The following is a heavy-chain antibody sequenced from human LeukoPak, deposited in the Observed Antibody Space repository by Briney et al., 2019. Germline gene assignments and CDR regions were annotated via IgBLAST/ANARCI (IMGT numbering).Heavy chain of an antibody. V-gene: IGHV4-34*01. CDR3: ARGRGSSWYPRANWFDP. CDR1: GGSFSGYY. Sequence: PSETLSLTCAVYGGSFSGYYWSWIRQPPGKGLEWIGEINHSGSTNYNPSLKSRVTISVDTSKNQFSLKLSSVTAADTAVYYCARGRGSSWYPRANWFDPWGQGTLVTVSS. J-gene: IGHJ5*02. CDR2: INHSGST. D-gene: IGHD6-13*01.